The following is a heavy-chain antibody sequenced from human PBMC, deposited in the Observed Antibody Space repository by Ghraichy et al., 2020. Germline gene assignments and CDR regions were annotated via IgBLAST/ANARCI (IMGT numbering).Heavy chain of an antibody. CDR3: ARDFFGPDF. Sequence: SCAASGFTFSSYSMNWVRQAPGKGLEWVSYISSSSGIIFYADSVKGRFTISRDNAKDSVYLQMNSLRDEDTAVYYCARDFFGPDFWGQGTLVTVSS. CDR1: GFTFSSYS. J-gene: IGHJ4*02. V-gene: IGHV3-48*02. CDR2: ISSSSGII. D-gene: IGHD3-3*01.